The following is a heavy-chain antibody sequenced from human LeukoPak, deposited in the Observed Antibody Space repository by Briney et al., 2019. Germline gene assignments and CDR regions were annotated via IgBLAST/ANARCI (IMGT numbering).Heavy chain of an antibody. CDR3: ARDGSSSGYTYYYYYYGMDV. J-gene: IGHJ6*02. V-gene: IGHV4-4*07. CDR2: IYTSGST. Sequence: PSETLSLTCTVSGGSISSYYWSWIRQPAGKGLEWIGRIYTSGSTNYNPSLKSRVTMSVDTSKNQFSLKLSSVTAADTAVYYSARDGSSSGYTYYYYYYGMDVWGQGTTVTVSS. CDR1: GGSISSYY. D-gene: IGHD3-22*01.